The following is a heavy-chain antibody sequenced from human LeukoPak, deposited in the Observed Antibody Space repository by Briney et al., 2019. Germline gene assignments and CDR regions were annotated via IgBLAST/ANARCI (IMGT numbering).Heavy chain of an antibody. Sequence: GGSLRLSCAASGFTFSDYYMSWIRQAPGKGLEWVSYISSSSSYTNYADSVKGRFTISRDNAKNSLYLQMNSLRAEDTAVYYCARDARRLSSSWLDYWGQGTLVTVSS. D-gene: IGHD6-13*01. V-gene: IGHV3-11*06. CDR3: ARDARRLSSSWLDY. CDR2: ISSSSSYT. CDR1: GFTFSDYY. J-gene: IGHJ4*02.